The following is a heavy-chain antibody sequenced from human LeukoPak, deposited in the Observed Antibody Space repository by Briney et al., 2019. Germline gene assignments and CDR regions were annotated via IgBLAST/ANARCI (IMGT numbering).Heavy chain of an antibody. Sequence: PGGSLRLSCAASGFTFADYAMQWVRQGPGKGLEWVPGISWNSGTIAYADSVKGRFIISRDNAKKSLYLQLNSLGAEDTAFYYCAKVASTYDTLTGAIDGWGQGILVTVSS. V-gene: IGHV3-9*01. CDR1: GFTFADYA. CDR3: AKVASTYDTLTGAIDG. J-gene: IGHJ4*02. D-gene: IGHD3-9*01. CDR2: ISWNSGTI.